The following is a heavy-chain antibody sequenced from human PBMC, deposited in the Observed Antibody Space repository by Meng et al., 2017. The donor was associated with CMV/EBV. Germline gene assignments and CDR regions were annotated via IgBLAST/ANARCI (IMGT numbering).Heavy chain of an antibody. J-gene: IGHJ5*02. CDR2: IYPGDSDT. D-gene: IGHD2-2*01. V-gene: IGHV5-51*01. CDR3: ARLVKYQPLRDNWFDP. Sequence: KVSCKGSGYSFTSYWIGWVRQMPGKGLEWMGIIYPGDSDTRYSPSFQGQVTISADKSISTAYLQWSSLKASDTAMYYCARLVKYQPLRDNWFDPWGQGTLVTVSS. CDR1: GYSFTSYW.